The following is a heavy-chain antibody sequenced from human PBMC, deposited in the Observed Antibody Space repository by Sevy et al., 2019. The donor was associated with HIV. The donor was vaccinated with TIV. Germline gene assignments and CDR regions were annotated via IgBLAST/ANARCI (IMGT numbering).Heavy chain of an antibody. CDR1: GDSVSSNTAA. CDR3: ARAGFAVAGPFDY. V-gene: IGHV6-1*01. Sequence: SQTLSLTCAISGDSVSSNTAAWNWIRQSPSRGLEWLGRTYYRSKWYNEYAESVKSRITFNADTSKNHFSLQLSSVTPEETALYYCARAGFAVAGPFDYWGQGTQVTVSS. D-gene: IGHD6-19*01. CDR2: TYYRSKWYN. J-gene: IGHJ4*02.